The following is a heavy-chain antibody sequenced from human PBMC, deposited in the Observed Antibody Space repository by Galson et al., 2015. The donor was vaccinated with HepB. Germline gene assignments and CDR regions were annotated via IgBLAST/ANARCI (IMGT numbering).Heavy chain of an antibody. J-gene: IGHJ5*02. V-gene: IGHV1-2*06. Sequence: SVKVSCKASGYTFTGYYMHWVRQAPGQGLEWMGRINPNSGGTNYAQKFQGRVTMTRDTSISTAYMELSRLRSDDTAVYYCARDGDCTGGVCYYWFDPWGQGTLVTVSS. CDR2: INPNSGGT. CDR1: GYTFTGYY. CDR3: ARDGDCTGGVCYYWFDP. D-gene: IGHD2-8*02.